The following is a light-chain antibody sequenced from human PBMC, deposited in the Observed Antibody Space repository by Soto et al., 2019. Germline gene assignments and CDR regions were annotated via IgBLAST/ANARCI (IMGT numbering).Light chain of an antibody. Sequence: QAVVTQPPSVSAAPGQKVTISCSGSSSNIGNNYVSWYQHLPGTAPRLLIFENNKRRSGIPDRFSGSKSGTSATLAITGVQTGDEAEYYCGTWDIRLNINWVFGGGTKLTVL. CDR2: ENN. V-gene: IGLV1-51*02. J-gene: IGLJ3*02. CDR1: SSNIGNNY. CDR3: GTWDIRLNINWV.